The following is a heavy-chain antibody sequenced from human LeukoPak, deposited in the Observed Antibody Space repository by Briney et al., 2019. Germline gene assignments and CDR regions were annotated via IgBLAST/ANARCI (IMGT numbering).Heavy chain of an antibody. V-gene: IGHV1-69*04. D-gene: IGHD3-16*01. J-gene: IGHJ6*02. CDR1: GGTFSSYA. Sequence: SVKVSCKASGGTFSSYAISWVRQAPGQGLEWMGRIIPILGIANYAQKFQGRVTITADKSTSTAYMELSSLRSEDTAVYYCAGGAYGLHDYYYYGMDVWGQGTTVTVSS. CDR3: AGGAYGLHDYYYYGMDV. CDR2: IIPILGIA.